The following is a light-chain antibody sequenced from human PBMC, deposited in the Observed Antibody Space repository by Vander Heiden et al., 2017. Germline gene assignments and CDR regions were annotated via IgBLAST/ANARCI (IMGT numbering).Light chain of an antibody. Sequence: SYALTQPPSVSAAPGQTARITCGGNNIGSKSVHWYQQKPGQAPVLGVYDDNDRPSGIPERFSGSNSGNTATLTIRRVEAGDEADYYCQVWDSSSDQLVFGGGTKLTVL. V-gene: IGLV3-21*02. J-gene: IGLJ3*02. CDR1: NIGSKS. CDR3: QVWDSSSDQLV. CDR2: DDN.